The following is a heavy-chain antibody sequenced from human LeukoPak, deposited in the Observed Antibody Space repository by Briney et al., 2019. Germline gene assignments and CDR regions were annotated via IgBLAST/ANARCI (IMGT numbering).Heavy chain of an antibody. J-gene: IGHJ5*02. D-gene: IGHD3-3*02. CDR3: ARFAISGLDP. Sequence: SETLSLTCTVSGGSISSYYWSWIRQPPGQGLGWISYIDDTATTNYPPSLEYPVTISVDTTKNHFSLDLIPATAPDTAVYHDARFAISGLDPWGQGALVTVSS. CDR1: GGSISSYY. V-gene: IGHV4-59*01. CDR2: IDDTATT.